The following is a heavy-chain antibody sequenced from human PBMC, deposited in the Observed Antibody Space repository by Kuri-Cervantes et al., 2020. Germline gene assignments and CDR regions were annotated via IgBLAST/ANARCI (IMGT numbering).Heavy chain of an antibody. D-gene: IGHD3-10*01. CDR1: GFTFSSYW. V-gene: IGHV3-7*01. CDR2: IKQDGSEK. CDR3: AKDTYGSGSYLFDY. J-gene: IGHJ4*02. Sequence: GGSLRLSCAASGFTFSSYWMSWVRQAPGKGLEWVANIKQDGSEKYYADSVKGRFTISRDNSKNTLYLQMNSLRAEDTAVYYCAKDTYGSGSYLFDYWGQGTLVTVSS.